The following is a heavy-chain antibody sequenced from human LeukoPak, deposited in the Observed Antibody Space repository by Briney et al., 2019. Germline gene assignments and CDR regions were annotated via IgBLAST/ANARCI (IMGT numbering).Heavy chain of an antibody. J-gene: IGHJ4*02. CDR3: AREVIIRGVTHFDY. Sequence: SETLSLTCTVSGGSISTYFWSWIRQPAGKELEWIGRIYDSGTNYNPSLKSRVTMSADTSKNQFSLKLSSVTAADTAVYFCAREVIIRGVTHFDYWGQGALVTASS. CDR1: GGSISTYF. CDR2: IYDSGT. D-gene: IGHD3-10*01. V-gene: IGHV4-4*07.